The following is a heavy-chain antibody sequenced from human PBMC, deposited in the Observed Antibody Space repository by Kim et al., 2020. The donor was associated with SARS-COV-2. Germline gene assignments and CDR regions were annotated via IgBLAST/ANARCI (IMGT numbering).Heavy chain of an antibody. Sequence: NTKSSQKFQGRVTITRDTSASTAYMELSSLRSEDTAVYYCARERASAFDIWGQGTMVTVSS. D-gene: IGHD6-6*01. CDR3: ARERASAFDI. V-gene: IGHV1-3*01. CDR2: NT. J-gene: IGHJ3*02.